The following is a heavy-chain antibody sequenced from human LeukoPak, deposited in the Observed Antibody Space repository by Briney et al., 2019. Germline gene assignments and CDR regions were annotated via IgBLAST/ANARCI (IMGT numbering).Heavy chain of an antibody. Sequence: GGSLRLSCAASGFTFSSYSMNWVRQAPGKGLEWVSYISSSSSTIYYADSVKGRFTISRDNAKNSLYLQMNSLRAEDTAVYYCASCYYYDSSGYDYWGQGTLVTVSS. V-gene: IGHV3-48*04. CDR3: ASCYYYDSSGYDY. D-gene: IGHD3-22*01. J-gene: IGHJ4*02. CDR1: GFTFSSYS. CDR2: ISSSSSTI.